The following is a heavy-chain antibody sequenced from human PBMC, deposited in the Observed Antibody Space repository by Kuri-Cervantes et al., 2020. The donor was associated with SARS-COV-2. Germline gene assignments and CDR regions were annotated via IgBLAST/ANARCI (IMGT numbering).Heavy chain of an antibody. J-gene: IGHJ4*02. CDR1: GYTFSDYY. CDR3: ARGEGSRGLMVVLGWRGAGRLDF. D-gene: IGHD3-10*01. CDR2: INPNSGGT. Sequence: ASVKVSCKASGYTFSDYYMYWVRQAPGQGLEWMGWINPNSGGTNYAQKFQGWVTMTRDTSLSISYMELSRLTSDDTAVYYCARGEGSRGLMVVLGWRGAGRLDFWGQGTLVTVSS. V-gene: IGHV1-2*04.